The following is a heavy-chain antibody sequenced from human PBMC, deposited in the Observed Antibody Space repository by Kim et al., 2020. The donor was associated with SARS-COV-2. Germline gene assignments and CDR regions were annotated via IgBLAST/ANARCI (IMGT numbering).Heavy chain of an antibody. Sequence: EEHYVDSVNGRFTISRDNDRNSLYLQMNSLGVEDTALYFCARGSGWLSDAWGQGTLVTVSS. V-gene: IGHV3-7*01. CDR3: ARGSGWLSDA. D-gene: IGHD6-19*01. CDR2: EE. J-gene: IGHJ5*02.